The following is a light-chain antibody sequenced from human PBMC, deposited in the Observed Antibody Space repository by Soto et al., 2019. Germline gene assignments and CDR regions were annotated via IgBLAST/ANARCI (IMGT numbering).Light chain of an antibody. V-gene: IGLV2-18*02. CDR2: DVS. CDR3: SSYTSRSTYA. J-gene: IGLJ1*01. Sequence: QSVLTQPPSVSGSPGQSVTISCTGTSSDVGSYNRVSWYQQPPGTAPKLMIYDVSNRPSGVPDRFSGSKSGNAASLTITGLQAEDEADYYCSSYTSRSTYAFGTGTKVTVL. CDR1: SSDVGSYNR.